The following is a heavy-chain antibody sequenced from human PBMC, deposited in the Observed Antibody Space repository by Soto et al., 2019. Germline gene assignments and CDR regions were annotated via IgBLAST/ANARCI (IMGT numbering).Heavy chain of an antibody. CDR1: GGSISSYY. Sequence: SETLSLTCTVSGGSISSYYWSWIRQPPGKGLEWIGYIYYSGSTNYNPSLKSRVTISVDTSKNQFSLKLSSVTAVDTAVYYCARESDYGDYTAAFDIWGQGTMVTVSS. V-gene: IGHV4-59*01. J-gene: IGHJ3*02. CDR3: ARESDYGDYTAAFDI. CDR2: IYYSGST. D-gene: IGHD4-17*01.